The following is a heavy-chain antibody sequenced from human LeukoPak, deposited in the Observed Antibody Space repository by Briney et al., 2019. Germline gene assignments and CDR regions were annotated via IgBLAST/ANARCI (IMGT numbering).Heavy chain of an antibody. CDR1: GGTFSSYA. D-gene: IGHD1-26*01. J-gene: IGHJ3*02. Sequence: SVKVSCKASGGTFSSYAISWVRQAPGQGLEWMGGIIPIFGTANYAQKFQGRVTITTDESTSTAYMEMSSLRSEDTAVYYCAPQRIGGDPRDDAFDIWGQGTMVTVSS. CDR2: IIPIFGTA. V-gene: IGHV1-69*05. CDR3: APQRIGGDPRDDAFDI.